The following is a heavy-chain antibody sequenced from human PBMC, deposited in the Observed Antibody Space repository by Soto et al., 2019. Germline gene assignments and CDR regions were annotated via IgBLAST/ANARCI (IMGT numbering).Heavy chain of an antibody. CDR2: IKSKTDGGTT. V-gene: IGHV3-15*01. D-gene: IGHD3-10*01. J-gene: IGHJ6*02. Sequence: PGGSLRLSCAASGFTFSTYAMIWVRQAPGKGLEWVGRIKSKTDGGTTDYAAPVKGRFTISRDNAKNSLYLQMNSLRAEDTAVYYCARDGWFGELISSGGMDVWGQGTTVTVSS. CDR3: ARDGWFGELISSGGMDV. CDR1: GFTFSTYA.